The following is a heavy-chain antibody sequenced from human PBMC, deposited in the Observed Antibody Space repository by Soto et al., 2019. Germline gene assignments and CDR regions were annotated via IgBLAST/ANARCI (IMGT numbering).Heavy chain of an antibody. J-gene: IGHJ4*02. D-gene: IGHD6-13*01. CDR2: IYYSEST. CDR1: GGSISSYY. Sequence: SETLSLTCTVSGGSISSYYWSWIRQPPGKGLEWIGYIYYSESTYYNPSLKSRVTISVDTSKDQFSLKLSSVTAADTALYYCAREEHSTWVHWGQGTLVNVSS. CDR3: AREEHSTWVH. V-gene: IGHV4-59*01.